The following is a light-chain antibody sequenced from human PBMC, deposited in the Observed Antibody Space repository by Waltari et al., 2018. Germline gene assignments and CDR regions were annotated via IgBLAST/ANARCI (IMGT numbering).Light chain of an antibody. CDR2: AAA. CDR3: QQLNSYPIT. CDR1: QGISSY. Sequence: IQLTQSPSSLSASVGDRVTITCRASQGISSYLAWYQHKPGKAPKLLIYAAATLQSGVPSRFSVSGSGTDFTLTISSLQPEDFATYYCQQLNSYPITFGQGTRLEIK. J-gene: IGKJ5*01. V-gene: IGKV1-9*01.